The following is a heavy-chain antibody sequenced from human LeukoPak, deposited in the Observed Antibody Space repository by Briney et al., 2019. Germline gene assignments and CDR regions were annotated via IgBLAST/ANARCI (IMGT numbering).Heavy chain of an antibody. CDR3: TTELDVRPNHY. V-gene: IGHV3-15*01. D-gene: IGHD1-14*01. CDR2: IKRKSDGGTT. J-gene: IGHJ4*02. CDR1: GFGFSFYW. Sequence: GGSLRLSCEASGFGFSFYWMTWVRQAPGKGLEWVGRIKRKSDGGTTDYAAPVKGRFTISRDDSKNTLYLQMNSLKSEDTAVYYCTTELDVRPNHYWGQGTLVTVSS.